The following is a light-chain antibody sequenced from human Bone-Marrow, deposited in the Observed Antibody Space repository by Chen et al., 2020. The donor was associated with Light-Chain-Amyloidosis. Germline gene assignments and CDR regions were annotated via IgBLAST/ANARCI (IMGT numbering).Light chain of an antibody. CDR1: EDISIY. Sequence: DIQLTQSPSSLSASVGDRVTITCQASEDISIYLNWFQQKPGKAPNLLIYDASNLETGVPPRFSVSGSGTYFTLTISSLQPEDIGTYYCQQYDDLPIAFGQGTRLEIK. V-gene: IGKV1-33*01. CDR3: QQYDDLPIA. CDR2: DAS. J-gene: IGKJ5*01.